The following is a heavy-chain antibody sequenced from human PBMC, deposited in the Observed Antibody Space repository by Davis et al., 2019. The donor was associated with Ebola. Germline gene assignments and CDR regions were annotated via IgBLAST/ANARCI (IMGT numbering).Heavy chain of an antibody. D-gene: IGHD4-17*01. V-gene: IGHV4-34*01. Sequence: SETLSLTCPVYGGSFTDYFWSWIRQPPQKGLEWIGEISHHNGDTNYNPSLRSRVAISVDSSKNQFSLKINSVTAADTATYYCARTTKTNIEDSGLGYNSFDSWGQGVLVSVSS. CDR1: GGSFTDYF. J-gene: IGHJ5*01. CDR2: ISHHNGDT. CDR3: ARTTKTNIEDSGLGYNSFDS.